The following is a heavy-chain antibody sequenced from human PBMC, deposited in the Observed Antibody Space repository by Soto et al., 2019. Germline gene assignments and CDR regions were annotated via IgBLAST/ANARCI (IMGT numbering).Heavy chain of an antibody. V-gene: IGHV6-1*01. CDR1: GDSVSSNSAA. D-gene: IGHD6-19*01. CDR3: ARDRLAVAGLYNWFDP. J-gene: IGHJ5*02. CDR2: TYYRSKWYN. Sequence: PSQTLSLTCALSGDSVSSNSAAWNWIRQSPSRGLEWLGRTYYRSKWYNDYAVSVKSRITINPDTSKNQFSLQLNSVTPEDTAVYYCARDRLAVAGLYNWFDPWGQGTLVTVSS.